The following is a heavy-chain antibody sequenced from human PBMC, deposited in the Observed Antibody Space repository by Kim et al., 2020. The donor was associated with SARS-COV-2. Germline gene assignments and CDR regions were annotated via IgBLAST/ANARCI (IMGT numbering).Heavy chain of an antibody. J-gene: IGHJ4*02. V-gene: IGHV3-7*01. Sequence: DSVKGRFTISRDNAKNSLYLQMNSLGAEDTAVYYCARDHSLMVYASDIAYWGQGTLVTVSS. CDR3: ARDHSLMVYASDIAY. D-gene: IGHD2-8*01.